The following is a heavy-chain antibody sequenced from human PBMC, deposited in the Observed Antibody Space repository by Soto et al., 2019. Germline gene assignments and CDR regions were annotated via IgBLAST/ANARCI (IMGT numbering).Heavy chain of an antibody. Sequence: ASVKVSCKASGFTFTNYGISWVRQAPGQGLEWMGWISAYKGNTNFLQKFQGRVTMTTDTSMSTAYMELRSLRSDDTAVYYCARWWGYDFWRGNPLDVWGQGTTVTVSS. J-gene: IGHJ6*02. D-gene: IGHD3-3*01. V-gene: IGHV1-18*04. CDR2: ISAYKGNT. CDR1: GFTFTNYG. CDR3: ARWWGYDFWRGNPLDV.